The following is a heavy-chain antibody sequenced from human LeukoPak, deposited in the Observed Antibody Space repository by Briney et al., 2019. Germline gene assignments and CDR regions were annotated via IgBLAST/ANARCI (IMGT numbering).Heavy chain of an antibody. CDR3: AKIRGYTYGYGDY. D-gene: IGHD5-18*01. V-gene: IGHV3-23*01. Sequence: PGGSLTLSCAASGFTFRSYAMSWLRQAPGKGLEGVSDISESGGSTHYADSVKGRFTISRDNSKNTLYLQMNTLRAEDTAVYFCAKIRGYTYGYGDYWGQGILVTVSS. J-gene: IGHJ4*02. CDR1: GFTFRSYA. CDR2: ISESGGST.